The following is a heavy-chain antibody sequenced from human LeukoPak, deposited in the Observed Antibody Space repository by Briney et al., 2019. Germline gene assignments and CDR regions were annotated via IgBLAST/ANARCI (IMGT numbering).Heavy chain of an antibody. CDR3: ARVGVAAAGSEHRYYYYYYMDV. Sequence: GGSLRLSCAASGFTFSSYGMSWVRQAPGKGLEWVSGINWNGGSTGYADSVKGRFTISRDNAKNSLYLQMNSLRAEDTALYYCARVGVAAAGSEHRYYYYYYMDVWGKGTTVTVSS. CDR1: GFTFSSYG. CDR2: INWNGGST. D-gene: IGHD6-13*01. V-gene: IGHV3-20*04. J-gene: IGHJ6*03.